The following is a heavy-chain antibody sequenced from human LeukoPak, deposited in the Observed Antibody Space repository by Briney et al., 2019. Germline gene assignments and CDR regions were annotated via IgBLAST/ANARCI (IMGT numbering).Heavy chain of an antibody. J-gene: IGHJ5*02. Sequence: ASVKVSCKASGGTFSSYAISWVRQAPEQGLEWMGWISAYNGNTNYAQKLQGRVTMTTDTSTSTAYMELRSLRSDGTAVYYCAREGTYYYGSGSYTTWGQGTLVTVSS. CDR1: GGTFSSYA. V-gene: IGHV1-18*01. CDR2: ISAYNGNT. D-gene: IGHD3-10*01. CDR3: AREGTYYYGSGSYTT.